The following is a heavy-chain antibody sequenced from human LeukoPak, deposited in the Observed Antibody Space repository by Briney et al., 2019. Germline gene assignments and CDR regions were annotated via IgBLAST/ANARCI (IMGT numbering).Heavy chain of an antibody. V-gene: IGHV1-8*02. CDR1: GYTFTGYY. Sequence: ASVKVSCKASGYTFTGYYMHWVRQAPGQGLEWMGWINPNSGNTGYAQKFQGRVTMTRNTSISTAYMELSSLRSEDTAVYYCARAVGWDCSGGSCYPDYWGQGTLVTVSS. CDR3: ARAVGWDCSGGSCYPDY. CDR2: INPNSGNT. D-gene: IGHD2-15*01. J-gene: IGHJ4*02.